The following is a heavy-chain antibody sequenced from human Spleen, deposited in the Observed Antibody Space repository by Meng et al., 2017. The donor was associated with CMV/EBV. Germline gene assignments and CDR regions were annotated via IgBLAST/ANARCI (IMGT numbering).Heavy chain of an antibody. Sequence: GESLKISCAASGFTFSSYAMHWVRQAPGKGLEWVAVISYDGSNKYYADSVKGRFTISRDNSKNTLYLQMNSLRVEDTAVYYCAKVEEEYSSSWYGGGDYYHGMDVWGQGTTVTVSS. D-gene: IGHD6-13*01. CDR2: ISYDGSNK. CDR3: AKVEEEYSSSWYGGGDYYHGMDV. J-gene: IGHJ6*02. CDR1: GFTFSSYA. V-gene: IGHV3-30*04.